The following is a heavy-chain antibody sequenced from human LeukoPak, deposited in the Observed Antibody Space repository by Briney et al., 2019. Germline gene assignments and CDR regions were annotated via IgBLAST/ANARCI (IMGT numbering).Heavy chain of an antibody. CDR1: GFTFSSYR. J-gene: IGHJ4*02. D-gene: IGHD1-26*01. Sequence: PGGSLRLSCAASGFTFSSYRMSWVRQAPGKGLEWVANIKQDGSEKYYVDSVKGRFTISRDNAKNSLYLQMNSLRAEDTAVYYCAREAGRGFDYWGQGTLVAVSS. CDR3: AREAGRGFDY. CDR2: IKQDGSEK. V-gene: IGHV3-7*01.